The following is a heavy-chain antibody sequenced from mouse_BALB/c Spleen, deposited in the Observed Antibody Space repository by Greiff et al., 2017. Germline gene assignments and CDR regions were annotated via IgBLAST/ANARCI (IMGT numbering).Heavy chain of an antibody. CDR3: ARYRGYYGAY. Sequence: EVKLVESGGGLVKPGGSLKLSCAASGFTFSSYTMSWVRQTPEKRLEWVATISSGGGNTYYPDSVKGRFPISRDNAKNNLYLQMSSLRSEDTALYYCARYRGYYGAYWGQGTLVTVSA. J-gene: IGHJ3*01. D-gene: IGHD1-1*01. CDR2: ISSGGGNT. V-gene: IGHV5-9*03. CDR1: GFTFSSYT.